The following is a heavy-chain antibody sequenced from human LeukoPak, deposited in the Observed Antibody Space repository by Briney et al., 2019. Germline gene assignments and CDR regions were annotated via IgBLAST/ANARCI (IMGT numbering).Heavy chain of an antibody. CDR2: ISSSGGTI. J-gene: IGHJ4*02. CDR1: GFTFSSYS. D-gene: IGHD5-18*01. CDR3: ARERGYNYGYPDY. Sequence: GESLRLSCAASGFTFSSYSMNWVRQAPGKGLEWVSYISSSGGTIYDADSVRGRFTISRDNAKNSLYLQMNSLRDEDTAVYYCARERGYNYGYPDYWGQGTLVTVSS. V-gene: IGHV3-48*02.